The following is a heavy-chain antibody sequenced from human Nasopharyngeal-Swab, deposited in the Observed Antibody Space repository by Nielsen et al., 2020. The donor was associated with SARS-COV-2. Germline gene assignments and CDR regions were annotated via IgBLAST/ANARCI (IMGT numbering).Heavy chain of an antibody. J-gene: IGHJ4*02. CDR3: ARWAYDAENAFDY. Sequence: GESLKISCAASGFTFSSFGIHWVRQAPGRGPVWVARISPDGTSTSYADSVKGRFTISRDNAENTVYLQMNSLRVEDMAVYYCARWAYDAENAFDYWGQGTLVTVSS. V-gene: IGHV3-74*01. D-gene: IGHD3-22*01. CDR1: GFTFSSFG. CDR2: ISPDGTST.